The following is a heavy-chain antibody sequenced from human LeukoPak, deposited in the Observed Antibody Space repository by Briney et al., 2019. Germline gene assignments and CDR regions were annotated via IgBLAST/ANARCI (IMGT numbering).Heavy chain of an antibody. J-gene: IGHJ3*02. CDR1: GGTFSSYA. V-gene: IGHV1-69*04. Sequence: APVKVSCKASGGTFSSYAISWVRQAPGQGLEWMGRIIPILGIANYAQKFQGRVTITADKSTSTAYMELSSLRSDDTAVYYCAREKAGTDDAFDIWGQGTMVTVSS. CDR2: IIPILGIA. CDR3: AREKAGTDDAFDI. D-gene: IGHD1-14*01.